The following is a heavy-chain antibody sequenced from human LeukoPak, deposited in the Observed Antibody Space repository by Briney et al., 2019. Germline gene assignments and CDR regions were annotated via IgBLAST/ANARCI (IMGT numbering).Heavy chain of an antibody. CDR2: IIPIFGTA. J-gene: IGHJ5*02. D-gene: IGHD4-23*01. Sequence: SVKVSCKASGGTFSSYAISWVRQAPGQGLEWMGGIIPIFGTANHAQKFQGRVTITADESTSTAYMELSSLRSEDTAVYYCARDRVTRDSFDPWGQGTLVTVSS. CDR3: ARDRVTRDSFDP. CDR1: GGTFSSYA. V-gene: IGHV1-69*13.